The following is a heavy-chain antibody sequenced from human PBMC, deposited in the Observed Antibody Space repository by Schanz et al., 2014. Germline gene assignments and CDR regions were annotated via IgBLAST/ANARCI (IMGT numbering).Heavy chain of an antibody. CDR1: GFTFSDYD. J-gene: IGHJ4*02. D-gene: IGHD2-21*01. V-gene: IGHV3-48*01. Sequence: EVQLVESGGGLVQPGGSLRLSCTASGFTFSDYDMNWVRQAPGKGLEWVSYVSRTSSNIYYADSVKGRFTISRDNAKNSLYLQVNSLRGEDTAVYYCAKGQLLSYYFDYWGQGTLVTVST. CDR3: AKGQLLSYYFDY. CDR2: VSRTSSNI.